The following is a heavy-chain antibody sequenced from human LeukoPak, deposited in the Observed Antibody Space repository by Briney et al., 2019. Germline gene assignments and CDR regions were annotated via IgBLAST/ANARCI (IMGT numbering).Heavy chain of an antibody. J-gene: IGHJ4*02. CDR2: IYPGDSDT. D-gene: IGHD5-18*01. Sequence: GESLKISCKGSGYSFTSYWIGWVRQMPGKDLEWMGIIYPGDSDTRYSPSFQGQVTISADKSISTAYLQWSSLKASDTAVYYCARGSDTAMVYFDYWGQGTLVTVSS. V-gene: IGHV5-51*01. CDR1: GYSFTSYW. CDR3: ARGSDTAMVYFDY.